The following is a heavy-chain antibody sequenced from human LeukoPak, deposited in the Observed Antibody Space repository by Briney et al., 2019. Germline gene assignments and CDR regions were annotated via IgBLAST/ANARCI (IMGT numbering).Heavy chain of an antibody. J-gene: IGHJ4*01. D-gene: IGHD2/OR15-2a*01. CDR2: INEDGTIQ. CDR1: GFSISDYW. V-gene: IGHV3-7*01. Sequence: GGSLRLSCAASGFSISDYWMNWVRLVPGKGLEWVANINEDGTIQDYVASVRGRFTISRNNAKNSLYLQMNSLGAEDTAVYYCASRESSMSRSHWGHGTLVTVSS. CDR3: ASRESSMSRSH.